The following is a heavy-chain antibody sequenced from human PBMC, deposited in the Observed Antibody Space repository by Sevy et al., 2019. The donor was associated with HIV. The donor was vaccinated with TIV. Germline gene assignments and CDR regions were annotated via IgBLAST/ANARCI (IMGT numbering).Heavy chain of an antibody. V-gene: IGHV3-33*01. J-gene: IGHJ6*02. CDR3: ARDRLGITISAEWGGGMDV. Sequence: GGSLRLSCAASGFTLSSYGMHWVRQAPGKGLEWVAVIRYDGSNKYYADSVKGRFTISRENSKNTLYQQMNSLGAEDTAVYYCARDRLGITISAEWGGGMDVWGQGTTVTVSS. CDR1: GFTLSSYG. D-gene: IGHD3-3*01. CDR2: IRYDGSNK.